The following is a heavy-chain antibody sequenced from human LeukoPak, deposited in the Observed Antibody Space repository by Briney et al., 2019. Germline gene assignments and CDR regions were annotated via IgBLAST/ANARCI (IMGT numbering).Heavy chain of an antibody. CDR2: INHSGST. D-gene: IGHD2-8*01. V-gene: IGHV4-34*01. CDR1: GGSFSGYY. CDR3: ARGRGNIVLMVYAMRYFDY. J-gene: IGHJ4*02. Sequence: SETLSLTCAVYGGSFSGYYWSWLRQPPGKGLEWIGEINHSGSTNYNPSLKSRVTISVDTSKNQFSLKLSSVTAADTAVYYCARGRGNIVLMVYAMRYFDYWGQGTLVTVSS.